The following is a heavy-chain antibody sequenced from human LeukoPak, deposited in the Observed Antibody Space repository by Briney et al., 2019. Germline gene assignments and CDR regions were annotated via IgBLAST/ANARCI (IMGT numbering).Heavy chain of an antibody. D-gene: IGHD6-13*01. CDR1: GFTFSSYG. V-gene: IGHV3-30*02. CDR2: IRYDGSNK. CDR3: ARDVWSLEQQDGAFDI. J-gene: IGHJ3*02. Sequence: PGGSLRLSCAASGFTFSSYGMHWVRQAPGKGLEWVAFIRYDGSNKYYADSVKGRFTISRDNSKNTLYLQMNSLRAEDTAVYYCARDVWSLEQQDGAFDIWGQGTMVTVSS.